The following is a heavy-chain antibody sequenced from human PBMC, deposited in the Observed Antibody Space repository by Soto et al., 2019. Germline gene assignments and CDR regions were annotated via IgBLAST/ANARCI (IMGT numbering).Heavy chain of an antibody. Sequence: QVQLVESGGGVVQPGRSLRLSCEASGCIFSTYGMNWVRQAPGKGLEWVAIITSDGINKYYADSVKGRFTISRDNSKNTVYLEINSLRTEDTAVYYCAKGWFDPWGQGTLVTDSS. CDR1: GCIFSTYG. J-gene: IGHJ5*02. CDR3: AKGWFDP. CDR2: ITSDGINK. V-gene: IGHV3-30*18.